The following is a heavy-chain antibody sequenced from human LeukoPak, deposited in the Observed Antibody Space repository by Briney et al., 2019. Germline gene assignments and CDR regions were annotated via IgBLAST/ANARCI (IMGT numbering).Heavy chain of an antibody. D-gene: IGHD2-8*01. Sequence: GGSLRLSCAASGFTFNIYGMSWVRQAPGKGLQWVSGIGGNGDSTKYADSVKGRFTISRDNSKSTLYLQMNSLRAEDTAVYYCAMQPYCTNAVCYLQYYFDSWGRGALVTVSS. CDR2: IGGNGDST. V-gene: IGHV3-23*01. J-gene: IGHJ4*02. CDR3: AMQPYCTNAVCYLQYYFDS. CDR1: GFTFNIYG.